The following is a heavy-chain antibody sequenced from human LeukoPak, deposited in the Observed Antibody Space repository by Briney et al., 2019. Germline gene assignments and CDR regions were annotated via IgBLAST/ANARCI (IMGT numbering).Heavy chain of an antibody. CDR2: INSDGTST. CDR1: GFTFNIYW. Sequence: GGSLRLSCAASGFTFNIYWIHWVRHAPGKGLVWVSRINSDGTSTSYADSVKGRFTISRDNAKNTLYLQMNSLRAEDTAVYYCASGENTYYYDSSGSPTDYWGQGTLVTVSS. J-gene: IGHJ4*02. CDR3: ASGENTYYYDSSGSPTDY. D-gene: IGHD3-22*01. V-gene: IGHV3-74*01.